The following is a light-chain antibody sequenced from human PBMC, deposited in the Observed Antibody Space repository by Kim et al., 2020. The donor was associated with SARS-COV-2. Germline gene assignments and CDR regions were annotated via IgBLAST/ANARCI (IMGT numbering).Light chain of an antibody. V-gene: IGKV1-12*01. Sequence: SVGDRVTITCRASQGISRWLAWYQQKPGTAPKLLIYAATSLQSGVSARFSGSGSGTDFTLPISSLQPEDSATYYCQQAHSFPLTFGGGTKVDIK. CDR2: AAT. CDR3: QQAHSFPLT. CDR1: QGISRW. J-gene: IGKJ4*01.